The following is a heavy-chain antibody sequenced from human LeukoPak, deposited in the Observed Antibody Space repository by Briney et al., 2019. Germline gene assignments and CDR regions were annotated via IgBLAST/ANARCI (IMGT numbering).Heavy chain of an antibody. V-gene: IGHV5-51*01. Sequence: GESLKISCKGSGYSFTTYWIGWVRQMPGKGLEWMGIIYPGDSDTRYSPSFQGQVTISADKSISTAYLQWSSLKASDTAIYYCARRGYCNNTSCAVSYFDLWGRGTLVTVSS. D-gene: IGHD2-2*01. CDR3: ARRGYCNNTSCAVSYFDL. CDR2: IYPGDSDT. CDR1: GYSFTTYW. J-gene: IGHJ2*01.